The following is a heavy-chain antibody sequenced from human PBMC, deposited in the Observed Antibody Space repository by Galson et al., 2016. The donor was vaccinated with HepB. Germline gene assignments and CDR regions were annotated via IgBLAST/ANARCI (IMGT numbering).Heavy chain of an antibody. CDR1: SDSISNYY. CDR3: ARHGPRRGRDSHGYFGN. Sequence: ETLSLTCTVSSDSISNYYWSWVRQSPGKGLEWIGNISYSGTTNYNPSFKSRVSMSVDTSKNEFSLKMYSVTATDAAIYYCARHGPRRGRDSHGYFGNWGQGILVIVSS. J-gene: IGHJ4*02. D-gene: IGHD3-9*01. CDR2: ISYSGTT. V-gene: IGHV4-59*08.